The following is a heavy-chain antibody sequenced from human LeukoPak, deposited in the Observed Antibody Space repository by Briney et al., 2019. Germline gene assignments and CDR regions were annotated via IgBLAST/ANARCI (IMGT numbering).Heavy chain of an antibody. CDR1: GGSFSGYY. V-gene: IGHV4-34*01. CDR3: ARTNYDFWSGYYFDY. Sequence: SETLSLTCAVYGGSFSGYYWSWIRQPPGKGLEWIGEINHSGSTNYNPSLKSRVTISVDTSKNQFSLKLSSVTAADTAVYYCARTNYDFWSGYYFDYWGQGTLVTVSS. CDR2: INHSGST. J-gene: IGHJ4*02. D-gene: IGHD3-3*01.